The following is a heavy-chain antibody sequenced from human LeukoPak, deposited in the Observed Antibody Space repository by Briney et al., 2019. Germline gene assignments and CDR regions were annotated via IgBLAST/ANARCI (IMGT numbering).Heavy chain of an antibody. J-gene: IGHJ6*03. CDR2: IRYDGSNK. V-gene: IGHV3-30*02. D-gene: IGHD6-19*01. Sequence: GGSLRLSCAASGFTFSSYGMHWVRQAPGKGLEWVAFIRYDGSNKYYADSVKGRFTISRDNSKNTLYLQMNSLRAEDTAVYYCARDGSGWSYYYMDVWGKGTTVTISS. CDR1: GFTFSSYG. CDR3: ARDGSGWSYYYMDV.